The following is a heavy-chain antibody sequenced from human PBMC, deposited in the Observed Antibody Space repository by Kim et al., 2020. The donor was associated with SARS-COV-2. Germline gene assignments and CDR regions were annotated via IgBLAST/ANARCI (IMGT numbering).Heavy chain of an antibody. CDR3: AKDLSLAPDY. Sequence: GGSLRLSCAASGFTFSSYIMSWVRQAPGKGLEWVSVISTSGNTYYADSVKGRFSISRDNSKNTLYLQMNNLRAEDTALYYCAKDLSLAPDYWGQGTLVTVSS. V-gene: IGHV3-23*01. CDR2: ISTSGNT. CDR1: GFTFSSYI. D-gene: IGHD3-16*02. J-gene: IGHJ4*02.